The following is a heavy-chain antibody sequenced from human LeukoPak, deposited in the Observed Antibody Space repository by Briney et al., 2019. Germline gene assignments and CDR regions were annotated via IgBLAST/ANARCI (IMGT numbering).Heavy chain of an antibody. D-gene: IGHD2-21*01. CDR2: INAGSGNT. V-gene: IGHV1-3*01. CDR1: GYTFTSYA. Sequence: ASVKVSCKASGYTFTSYAMHWVRQAPGQRLEWMGWINAGSGNTKYSQNFQGRVTISRDTSASTAYMELSSLTSEDTAVYYCARDRGEYYFDYWGQGTLVTVSS. CDR3: ARDRGEYYFDY. J-gene: IGHJ4*02.